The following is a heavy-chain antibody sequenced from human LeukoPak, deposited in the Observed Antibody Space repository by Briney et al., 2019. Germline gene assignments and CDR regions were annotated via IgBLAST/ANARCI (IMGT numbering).Heavy chain of an antibody. V-gene: IGHV1-2*02. CDR3: ARDYYGSGSYMDL. CDR2: INPNSGGT. Sequence: ASVKVSCKASGYTFTGYYIHWVRQAPGQGLEWMGWINPNSGGTNYAQKFQGRVTMTRDTSIRTAYIVLSRLRSDDTAVYHCARDYYGSGSYMDLWGQGTMVTVSS. D-gene: IGHD3-10*01. CDR1: GYTFTGYY. J-gene: IGHJ3*01.